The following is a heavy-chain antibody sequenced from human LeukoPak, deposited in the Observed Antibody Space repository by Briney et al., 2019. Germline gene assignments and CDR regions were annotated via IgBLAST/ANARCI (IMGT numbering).Heavy chain of an antibody. D-gene: IGHD1-26*01. J-gene: IGHJ5*02. CDR2: TNPDGSST. CDR1: GFTFSTYW. Sequence: PGESLRLSCAASGFTFSTYWFHWVRQAPGEGPVWVSRTNPDGSSTDHADSVRGRFVISRDNARNTLYLQMNSLRAEDTAVYYCVRDLVGRDDTWGQGTLVTVSS. CDR3: VRDLVGRDDT. V-gene: IGHV3-74*01.